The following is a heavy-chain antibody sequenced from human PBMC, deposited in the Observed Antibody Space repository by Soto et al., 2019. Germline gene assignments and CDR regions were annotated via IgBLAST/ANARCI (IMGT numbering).Heavy chain of an antibody. J-gene: IGHJ4*02. Sequence: QVQLVESGGGVVQPGRSLRLSCAASGFTFSTYGMHWVRQAPGKGLEWVAVIWSDGSYKDYADSIEGRFTISRDNSKNTLYLQMNSLRADDTALYYCARDLDSGSYAYWGQGPLVTVSS. CDR1: GFTFSTYG. CDR3: ARDLDSGSYAY. CDR2: IWSDGSYK. D-gene: IGHD1-26*01. V-gene: IGHV3-33*01.